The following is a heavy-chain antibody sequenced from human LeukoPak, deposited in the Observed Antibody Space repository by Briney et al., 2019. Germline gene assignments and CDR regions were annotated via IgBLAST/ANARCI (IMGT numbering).Heavy chain of an antibody. J-gene: IGHJ6*02. CDR3: ARGSGDYRNDYYYYYGMDV. CDR2: IIPIFGTA. Sequence: ASVKVSCKASGGTFSSYAISWVRQAPGQGLEWMGGIIPIFGTANYAQKFQGRVTITADESTSTAYMELSSLRSEDTAVYYCARGSGDYRNDYYYYYGMDVWGQGTTVTVSS. D-gene: IGHD4-17*01. V-gene: IGHV1-69*13. CDR1: GGTFSSYA.